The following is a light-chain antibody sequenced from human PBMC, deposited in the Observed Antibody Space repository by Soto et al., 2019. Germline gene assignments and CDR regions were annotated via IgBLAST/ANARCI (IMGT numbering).Light chain of an antibody. CDR2: DSS. CDR3: QQHPNRPITT. V-gene: IGKV3-11*01. CDR1: QTVSNF. J-gene: IGKJ5*01. Sequence: EIVLTQSPATVSWSPGERATLSGRSSQTVSNFLACSQQKPGQAPRLLICDSSNRATGTPATFSGSGSGTDSTLTTRSLESEDFAIYSCQQHPNRPITTVGHATRLEI.